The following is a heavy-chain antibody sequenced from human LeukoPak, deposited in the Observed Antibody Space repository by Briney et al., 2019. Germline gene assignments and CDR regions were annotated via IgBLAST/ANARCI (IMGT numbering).Heavy chain of an antibody. D-gene: IGHD6-19*01. J-gene: IGHJ5*02. Sequence: PGGSLSLSCAASGFTFSKYWMNWVRQAPGKGLEWVANIKEDGDEKKYVDSVKGRFTISRDNAKESLYLQMNSLRDEDTAVYYCARDGRGAGSPYNVFDPWGQGTLVFVSS. CDR1: GFTFSKYW. V-gene: IGHV3-7*01. CDR2: IKEDGDEK. CDR3: ARDGRGAGSPYNVFDP.